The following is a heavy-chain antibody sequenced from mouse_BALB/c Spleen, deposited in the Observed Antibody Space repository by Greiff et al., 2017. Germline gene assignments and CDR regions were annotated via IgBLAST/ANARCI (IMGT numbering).Heavy chain of an antibody. D-gene: IGHD1-1*01. V-gene: IGHV1-80*01. Sequence: QVQLQQSGAELVRPGSSVKISCKASGYAFSSYWMNWVKQRPGQGLEWIGQIYPGDGDTNYNGKFKGKATLTADKSSSTAYMQLSSLTSEDSAVYYCARSTVVSKDYWGQGTLVTVSA. J-gene: IGHJ3*01. CDR3: ARSTVVSKDY. CDR2: IYPGDGDT. CDR1: GYAFSSYW.